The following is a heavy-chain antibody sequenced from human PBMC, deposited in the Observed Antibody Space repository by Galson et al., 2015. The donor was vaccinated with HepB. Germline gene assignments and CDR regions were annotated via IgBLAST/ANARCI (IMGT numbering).Heavy chain of an antibody. CDR1: GFTFSSYG. CDR2: ISYDGSNK. CDR3: AKVKGKQLGAPYYYYYGMDV. D-gene: IGHD6-6*01. J-gene: IGHJ6*02. V-gene: IGHV3-30*18. Sequence: SLRLSCAASGFTFSSYGMHWVRQAPGKGLEWVAVISYDGSNKYYADSVKGRFTISRDSSKNTLYLQMNSLRAEDTAVYYCAKVKGKQLGAPYYYYYGMDVWGQGTTVTVSS.